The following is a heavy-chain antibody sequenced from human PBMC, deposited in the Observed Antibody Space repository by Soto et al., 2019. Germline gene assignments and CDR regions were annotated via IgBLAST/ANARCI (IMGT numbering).Heavy chain of an antibody. V-gene: IGHV3-48*03. D-gene: IGHD3-3*01. CDR2: ISSSVSTI. Sequence: PGGSLRLSCAASGFIFSSYEMNWVRQAPGKGLEWVSYISSSVSTIYYADSVKGRFTVSRDNAKNSLYLQMNSLRAEDTAVYYCARDRGTSPALFGVGTNYYGMDVWGQGTRVTVSS. CDR1: GFIFSSYE. J-gene: IGHJ6*02. CDR3: ARDRGTSPALFGVGTNYYGMDV.